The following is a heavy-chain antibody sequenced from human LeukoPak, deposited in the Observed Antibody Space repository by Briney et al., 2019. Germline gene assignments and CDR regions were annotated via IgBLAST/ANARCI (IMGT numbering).Heavy chain of an antibody. Sequence: SETLSLTCAVYGGSFSGYYWSWIRQPPGKGLEWIGEINHSGSTNYNPSLKSRVTISVDTSKNQFSLKLSSVTAADTAVYYYARLKEMATGEAYYYYYMDVWGKGTTVTISS. D-gene: IGHD5-24*01. CDR3: ARLKEMATGEAYYYYYMDV. J-gene: IGHJ6*03. CDR1: GGSFSGYY. CDR2: INHSGST. V-gene: IGHV4-34*01.